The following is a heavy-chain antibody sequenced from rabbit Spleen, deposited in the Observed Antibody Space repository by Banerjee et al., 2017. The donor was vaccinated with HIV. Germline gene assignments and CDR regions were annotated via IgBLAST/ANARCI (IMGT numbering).Heavy chain of an antibody. D-gene: IGHD1-1*01. CDR2: IDPIFGNT. Sequence: QEQLVESGGGLVQPGGSLKLSCKASGFDFSSYGMSWVRQAPGKGLEWIGYIDPIFGNTYYASWVNGRFSISRENTQNTLYLQLNSLTAADTATYFCVRDLTDVIGWNFGWWGPGTLVTVS. CDR3: VRDLTDVIGWNFGW. CDR1: GFDFSSYG. V-gene: IGHV1S47*01. J-gene: IGHJ4*01.